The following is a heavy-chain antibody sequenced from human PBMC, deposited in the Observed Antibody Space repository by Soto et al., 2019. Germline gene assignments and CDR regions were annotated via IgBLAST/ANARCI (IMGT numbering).Heavy chain of an antibody. J-gene: IGHJ4*02. CDR1: GFTFSSYG. D-gene: IGHD4-17*01. V-gene: IGHV3-30*18. Sequence: QVQLVESGGGVVQPGRSLRLSCAASGFTFSSYGMHWVRQAPGKGLEWVAVISYDGSNKYYADSVKGRFTISRDNSKNTLYLQMNSLRAEVTAVYYCAKRGDYGDPFDYWGQGTLVTVSS. CDR3: AKRGDYGDPFDY. CDR2: ISYDGSNK.